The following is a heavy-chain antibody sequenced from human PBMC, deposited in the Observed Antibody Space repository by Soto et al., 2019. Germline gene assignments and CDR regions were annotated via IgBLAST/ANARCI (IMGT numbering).Heavy chain of an antibody. V-gene: IGHV4-34*01. D-gene: IGHD5-18*01. J-gene: IGHJ4*02. CDR1: GGSFSGYY. CDR2: INHSGST. Sequence: SETLSLTCAVYGGSFSGYYWSWIRQPPGKGLEWIGEINHSGSTNYNPSLKSRVTISVDTSKNQFSLKLSSVTAADTAVYYCARVDTAMAIDYWGQGTLVTVSS. CDR3: ARVDTAMAIDY.